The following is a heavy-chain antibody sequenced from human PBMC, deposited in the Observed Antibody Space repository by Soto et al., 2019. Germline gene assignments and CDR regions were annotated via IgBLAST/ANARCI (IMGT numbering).Heavy chain of an antibody. Sequence: SETLSLTCTVSGGSISSYYWSWIRQPPGKGLEWIGYIYYSGSTNYNPSLKSRVTISVDTSKNQFSLRLSSVTAADTAMYYCARTPRSDWLPLRQPSLFDYWGQGTLVTVSS. V-gene: IGHV4-59*01. D-gene: IGHD3-9*01. J-gene: IGHJ4*02. CDR2: IYYSGST. CDR1: GGSISSYY. CDR3: ARTPRSDWLPLRQPSLFDY.